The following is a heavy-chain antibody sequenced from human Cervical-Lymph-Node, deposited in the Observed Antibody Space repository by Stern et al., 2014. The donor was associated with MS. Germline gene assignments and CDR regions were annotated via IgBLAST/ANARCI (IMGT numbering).Heavy chain of an antibody. D-gene: IGHD2-8*01. CDR2: FHFSGNS. Sequence: QVQLVESGPGLVKPSATLSLTCTVSGGFIKSYYWSWVRQSAGKGLEWIGRFHFSGNSNYNPSLKSRVTMPDAPTKSQFSLKLTSVTAADSAVYYCARDGGFCTNRVCPKYYHSGMDVWGQGTTVTVSS. V-gene: IGHV4-4*07. J-gene: IGHJ6*02. CDR1: GGFIKSYY. CDR3: ARDGGFCTNRVCPKYYHSGMDV.